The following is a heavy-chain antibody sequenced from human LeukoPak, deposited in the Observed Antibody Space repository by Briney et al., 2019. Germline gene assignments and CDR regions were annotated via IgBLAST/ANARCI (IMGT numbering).Heavy chain of an antibody. Sequence: ASVKVSCKAFGCIFTSYYMHWVRQAPGEGLEWMGIINPTGGSTSYAQKFQGRVTMTRDTSTSTVYMELSSLRSEDTAVYYCARDHYHKIHSVMVTAPDFWGQGTLVTVSS. V-gene: IGHV1-46*01. CDR3: ARDHYHKIHSVMVTAPDF. D-gene: IGHD2-21*02. CDR2: INPTGGST. J-gene: IGHJ4*02. CDR1: GCIFTSYY.